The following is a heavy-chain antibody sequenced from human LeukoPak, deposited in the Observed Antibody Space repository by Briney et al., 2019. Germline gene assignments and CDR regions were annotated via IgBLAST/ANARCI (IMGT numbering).Heavy chain of an antibody. CDR2: IYHSGST. CDR1: GGSISGSNW. D-gene: IGHD3-3*02. CDR3: ASATSGTDIFAHY. Sequence: SETLSLTCAVSGGSISGSNWWSWVRQPPGKGLEWIGEIYHSGSTNYNPSLKSRVTISVDKSKNQFSLKLSSVTAADTAVYYCASATSGTDIFAHYWGQGTLVTVSS. V-gene: IGHV4-4*02. J-gene: IGHJ4*02.